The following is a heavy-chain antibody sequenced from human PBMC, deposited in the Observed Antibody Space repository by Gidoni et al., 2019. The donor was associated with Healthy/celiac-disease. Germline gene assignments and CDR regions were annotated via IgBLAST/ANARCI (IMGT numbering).Heavy chain of an antibody. Sequence: QVQLVESGGGVVQPGRALRLSGAASGCTCSSYGMHWVRQAPGKGLEGVAVISYDGSNQYYADSVKGRFTISRDNSTNTLYLQMNSLRAEDTAVYYCAKGDIVVVPAAMRNWGQGTLVTVSS. CDR2: ISYDGSNQ. D-gene: IGHD2-2*01. CDR3: AKGDIVVVPAAMRN. V-gene: IGHV3-30*18. J-gene: IGHJ4*02. CDR1: GCTCSSYG.